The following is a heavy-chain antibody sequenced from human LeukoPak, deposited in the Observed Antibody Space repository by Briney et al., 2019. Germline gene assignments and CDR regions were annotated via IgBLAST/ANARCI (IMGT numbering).Heavy chain of an antibody. CDR2: IFTSRST. D-gene: IGHD3-22*01. CDR1: GVSISSYY. J-gene: IGHJ4*02. V-gene: IGHV4-4*07. Sequence: PSETLPLTCTVSGVSISSYYWSWIRQPAGKGLEWIGRIFTSRSTNDNPSLKSRVTMSVDTSKNQFSLKLSSVTAADTAVYYCARGYLRATYYYDSSGYDSFDYWGQGTLVTVSS. CDR3: ARGYLRATYYYDSSGYDSFDY.